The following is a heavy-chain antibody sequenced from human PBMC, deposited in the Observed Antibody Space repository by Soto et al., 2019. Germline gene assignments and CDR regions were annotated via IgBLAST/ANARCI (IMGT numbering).Heavy chain of an antibody. CDR1: GGSLNSYY. CDR2: VSSTGST. CDR3: ARRYGGTFDY. V-gene: IGHV4-59*01. Sequence: SETLSLTCTVSGGSLNSYYWTWIRQSPGKGLEWIGYVSSTGSTNYNPSLKSRLTMSLDTSTNEVSLSLTSVTAADAAVYYCARRYGGTFDYWGQGTLVTVSS. D-gene: IGHD2-15*01. J-gene: IGHJ4*02.